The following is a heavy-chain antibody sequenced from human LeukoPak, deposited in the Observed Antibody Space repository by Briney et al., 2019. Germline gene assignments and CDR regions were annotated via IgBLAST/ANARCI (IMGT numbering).Heavy chain of an antibody. CDR3: ATEATVADLYYFDY. CDR1: GYTFTSYG. Sequence: GASVKVSCKASGYTFTSYGISWVRQAPGQGLEWMGWISAYNGNTNYAQKLQGRVTMTTDTSTSTAYMELRSLRSDDTAVYYCATEATVADLYYFDYWGQGTLVTVSS. D-gene: IGHD6-19*01. CDR2: ISAYNGNT. J-gene: IGHJ4*02. V-gene: IGHV1-18*01.